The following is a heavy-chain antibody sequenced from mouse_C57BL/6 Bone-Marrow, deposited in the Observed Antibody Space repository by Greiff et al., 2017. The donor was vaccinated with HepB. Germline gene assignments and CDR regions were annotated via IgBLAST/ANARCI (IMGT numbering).Heavy chain of an antibody. V-gene: IGHV5-15*04. CDR3: ARREGRDYSNSWFAY. CDR2: ISNLAYSI. J-gene: IGHJ3*01. D-gene: IGHD2-5*01. Sequence: EVMLVESGGGLVQPGGSLKLSCAASGFTFSDYGMAWVRQAPRKGPEWVAFISNLAYSIYYADTVTGRFTISRENAKNTLYLEMSSLRSEDTAMYYCARREGRDYSNSWFAYWGQGTLVTVSA. CDR1: GFTFSDYG.